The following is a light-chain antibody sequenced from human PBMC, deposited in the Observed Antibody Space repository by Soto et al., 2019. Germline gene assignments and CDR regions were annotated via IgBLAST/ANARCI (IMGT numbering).Light chain of an antibody. CDR1: SSDVGGYNY. CDR3: CADRGTNLFGV. CDR2: EVR. V-gene: IGLV2-8*01. J-gene: IGLJ1*01. Sequence: QSALTQPPSASGSPGQSVTISCTGSSSDVGGYNYVSWYQQHPGKAPQLVIYEVRKRPSGGPDRCSGSKSCNTAALIVSGRQAEDDAADYCCADRGTNLFGVFGPGTKLTVL.